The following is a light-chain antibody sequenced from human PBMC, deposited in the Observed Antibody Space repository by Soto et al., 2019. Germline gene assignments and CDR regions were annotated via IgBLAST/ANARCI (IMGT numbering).Light chain of an antibody. CDR3: FSFTTDWTHV. Sequence: QSVLTQPPSVSGSPGQSITISCTGTSSDVGDYNRVSWYQHHPGKAPKLMIFEVTNRPSGISDRFSGFKSGSTASLTISELQPEDEADYFCFSFTTDWTHVFGTGTKVTVL. CDR2: EVT. CDR1: SSDVGDYNR. V-gene: IGLV2-14*01. J-gene: IGLJ1*01.